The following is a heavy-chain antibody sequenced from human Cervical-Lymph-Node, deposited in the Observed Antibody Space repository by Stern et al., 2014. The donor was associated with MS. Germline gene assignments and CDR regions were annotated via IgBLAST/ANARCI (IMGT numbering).Heavy chain of an antibody. Sequence: QVQLVQSGAEVKKPGSSVKVSCKASGGTFSSYAISWVRQAPGQGLEWMGGIIPIFGTANYAQKFPGRVPITADESTSTAYMEMRSLRSEDTAVYYCASERDSSGWSPFDYWGQGTLVTVSS. D-gene: IGHD6-19*01. V-gene: IGHV1-69*01. CDR2: IIPIFGTA. CDR3: ASERDSSGWSPFDY. CDR1: GGTFSSYA. J-gene: IGHJ4*02.